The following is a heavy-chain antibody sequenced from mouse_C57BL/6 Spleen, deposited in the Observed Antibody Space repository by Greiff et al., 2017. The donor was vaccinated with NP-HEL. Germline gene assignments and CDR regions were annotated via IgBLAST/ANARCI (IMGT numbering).Heavy chain of an antibody. CDR2: IRNKANGYTT. V-gene: IGHV7-3*01. CDR3: ARYRDDYGGAWFAY. Sequence: EVQGVESGGGLVQPGGSLSLSCAASGFTFTDYYMSWVRQPPGKALEWLGFIRNKANGYTTEYSASVKGRFTISRDNSQSILYLQMNALRAEDSATYYCARYRDDYGGAWFAYWGQGTLVTVSA. D-gene: IGHD2-4*01. CDR1: GFTFTDYY. J-gene: IGHJ3*01.